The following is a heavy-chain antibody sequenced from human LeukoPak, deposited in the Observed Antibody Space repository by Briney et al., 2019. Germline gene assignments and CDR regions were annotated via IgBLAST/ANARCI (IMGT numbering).Heavy chain of an antibody. CDR1: GFTFSSYW. D-gene: IGHD6-19*01. CDR3: ARDGRSGWYSDY. V-gene: IGHV3-7*03. Sequence: GGSLRLSCAASGFTFSSYWMSWVRQAPRKGLEWVANIKQDGSEKYYVDSVKGRFTISRDSAKNSLYLQMNSLRAEDTAFYYCARDGRSGWYSDYWGQGALVTVSS. J-gene: IGHJ4*02. CDR2: IKQDGSEK.